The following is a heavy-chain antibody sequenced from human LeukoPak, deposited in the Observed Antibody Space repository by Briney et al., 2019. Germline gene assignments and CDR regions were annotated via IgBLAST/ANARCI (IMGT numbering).Heavy chain of an antibody. V-gene: IGHV1-69*13. Sequence: ASVKVSCKASGGTFSSYAISWVRQAPGQGLEWMGGIIPIFGTANYAQQFQGRVTITADESTSTAYMELSSLRSEDTAVYYCASSVDLGDAFDIWGQGTMVTVSS. CDR2: IIPIFGTA. D-gene: IGHD5-12*01. J-gene: IGHJ3*02. CDR1: GGTFSSYA. CDR3: ASSVDLGDAFDI.